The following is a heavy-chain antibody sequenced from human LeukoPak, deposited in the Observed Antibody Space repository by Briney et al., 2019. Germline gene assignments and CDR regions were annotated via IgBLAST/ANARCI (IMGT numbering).Heavy chain of an antibody. CDR3: ARSGALTGYLY. J-gene: IGHJ4*02. CDR1: GGSISNYY. V-gene: IGHV4-59*01. CDR2: IYYSGNT. D-gene: IGHD3-9*01. Sequence: SETLSLTCTAAGGSISNYYWSWIRQPPGKGLEWIGYIYYSGNTNYNPSLKSRVTISVDTSKNQFSLKLSSVTAADTAVYYCARSGALTGYLYWGQGTLVTVSS.